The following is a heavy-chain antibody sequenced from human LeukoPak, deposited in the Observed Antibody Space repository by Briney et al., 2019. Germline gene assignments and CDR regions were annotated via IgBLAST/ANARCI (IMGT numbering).Heavy chain of an antibody. Sequence: GGSLRLSCAASELHAMTWVRQGPGKGLEWVSAISRSGGSTYYADSVKGRFTISRDKSNNTLYLQMHSLRAEDTAVYYCARVGQWLTDWGQETLFTVSS. J-gene: IGHJ4*02. CDR2: ISRSGGST. CDR1: ELHA. D-gene: IGHD6-19*01. CDR3: ARVGQWLTD. V-gene: IGHV3-23*01.